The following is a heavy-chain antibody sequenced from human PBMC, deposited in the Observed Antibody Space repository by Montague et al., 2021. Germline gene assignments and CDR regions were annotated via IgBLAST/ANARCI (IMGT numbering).Heavy chain of an antibody. CDR1: GDSVRCGIYH. CDR3: AAYYYGGGGRGS. Sequence: SETLSLTCSVSGDSVRCGIYHWGWIRQSPGKGLEWIEYICDGGSATYKTSLGSRVTMSLDTSSNQCSLNLRSATAADTAVYYCAAYYYGGGGRGSWGKGTRVTVPS. J-gene: IGHJ5*02. V-gene: IGHV4-61*01. CDR2: ICDGGSA. D-gene: IGHD3-22*01.